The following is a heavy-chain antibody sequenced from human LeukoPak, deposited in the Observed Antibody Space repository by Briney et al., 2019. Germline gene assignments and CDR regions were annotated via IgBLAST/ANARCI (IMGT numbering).Heavy chain of an antibody. V-gene: IGHV1-69*05. J-gene: IGHJ6*03. D-gene: IGHD6-13*01. CDR2: IIPISGTT. CDR3: ASRFTARQLVPADYYHMDV. CDR1: GVSFRDYT. Sequence: SVKVSCKASGVSFRDYTINWVRQASGQGLEWMGAIIPISGTTNYAQRLQGRVTLTMDDSATTAFMEMSSLRSEDTAVYYCASRFTARQLVPADYYHMDVWGKGTTVFVSS.